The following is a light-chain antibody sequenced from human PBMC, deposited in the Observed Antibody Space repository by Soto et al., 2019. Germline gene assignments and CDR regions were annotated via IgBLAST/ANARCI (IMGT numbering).Light chain of an antibody. CDR2: AVS. CDR1: SSDVGGYNY. J-gene: IGLJ1*01. V-gene: IGLV2-14*01. CDR3: RSYTSSSLYV. Sequence: HSALTQPASVSWSPGQSITISFTGTSSDVGGYNYVSWYQQHPGKAPKLMIYAVSNRPSGVSNRFSGSKSGNTACLNISGLQAEDEADYYCRSYTSSSLYVFGTGTKLTVL.